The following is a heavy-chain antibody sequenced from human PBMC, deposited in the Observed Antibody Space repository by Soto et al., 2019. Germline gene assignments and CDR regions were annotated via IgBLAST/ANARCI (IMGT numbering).Heavy chain of an antibody. V-gene: IGHV4-39*01. J-gene: IGHJ2*01. CDR2: IYYSGST. Sequence: SETLSLPCTVSGGSISSSSYYWGWIRQPPGKGLEWIGSIYYSGSTYYNPSLKSRVTISVDTSKNQFSLKLSSVTAADTAVYYCADYSSSSWFDLWGRGTLVTVSS. D-gene: IGHD6-6*01. CDR3: ADYSSSSWFDL. CDR1: GGSISSSSYY.